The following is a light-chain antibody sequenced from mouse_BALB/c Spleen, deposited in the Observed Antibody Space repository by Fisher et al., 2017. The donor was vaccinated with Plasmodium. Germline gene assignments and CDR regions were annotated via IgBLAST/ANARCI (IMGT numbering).Light chain of an antibody. CDR3: QHSNSWPLT. J-gene: IGKJ5*01. CDR2: KVS. V-gene: IGKV1-117*01. CDR1: QSIVHSNGDTY. Sequence: DIVLTQSTLSLPVSLGDQASISCRSSQSIVHSNGDTYLEWYLQKPGQSPKLLIYKVSNRFSGVPDRFSGSGSGTDFTLIINSVETEDFGMYFCQHSNSWPLTFGAGTKLELK.